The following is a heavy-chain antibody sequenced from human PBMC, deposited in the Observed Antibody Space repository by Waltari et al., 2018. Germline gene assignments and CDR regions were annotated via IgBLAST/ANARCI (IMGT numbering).Heavy chain of an antibody. Sequence: QVQLVRSGAEVKKPGASVQVSCKASGYTFTGYYMHWVRQAPGPGLEWMGGINPNIGGTSYAQKVKGRVSMTKDPTSSTAYMALSRLRSADTAVNYCARVSRSRFCVVISAYDYWGQGTLVTVSS. D-gene: IGHD3-9*01. V-gene: IGHV1-2*02. CDR3: ARVSRSRFCVVISAYDY. J-gene: IGHJ4*02. CDR1: GYTFTGYY. CDR2: INPNIGGT.